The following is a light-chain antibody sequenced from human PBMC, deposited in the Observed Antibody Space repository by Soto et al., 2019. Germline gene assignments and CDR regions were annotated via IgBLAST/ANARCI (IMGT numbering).Light chain of an antibody. CDR2: DAS. V-gene: IGKV3-11*01. CDR1: QSVSSY. Sequence: EILLPQYPDTLSLSPGERATLSCRASQSVSSYLAWYQQKPCQAPRLLIYDASNRATGIPARFSGSVSGTDFTLTISSLEPEDFAVYYCQQRSNWITVGQGTRLEIK. CDR3: QQRSNWIT. J-gene: IGKJ5*01.